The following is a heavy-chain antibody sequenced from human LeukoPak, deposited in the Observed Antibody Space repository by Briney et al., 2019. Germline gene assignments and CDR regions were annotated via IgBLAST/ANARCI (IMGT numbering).Heavy chain of an antibody. CDR3: ARRAPHDFLLVDAFDI. V-gene: IGHV4-30-4*01. CDR1: GGSISSGDYY. CDR2: IYYSGST. D-gene: IGHD1-1*01. Sequence: NPSQTLSLTCTVSGGSISSGDYYWIWIRQPPGKGLEWIGYIYYSGSTYYNPSLKSRVTISVDTSKNQFSLKLSSVTAADTAVYYCARRAPHDFLLVDAFDIWGQGTMVTVSS. J-gene: IGHJ3*02.